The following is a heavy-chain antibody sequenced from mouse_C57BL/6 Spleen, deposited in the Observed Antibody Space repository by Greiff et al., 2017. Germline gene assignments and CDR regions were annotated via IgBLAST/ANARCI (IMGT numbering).Heavy chain of an antibody. CDR2: INPYNGGT. CDR1: GYTFTDYY. V-gene: IGHV1-19*01. J-gene: IGHJ4*01. CDR3: ARSGTTVVGAMDY. D-gene: IGHD1-1*01. Sequence: EVQLQQSGPVLVKPGASVKMSCKASGYTFTDYYMNWVKQSHGKSLEWIGVINPYNGGTSYNQKFKGKATLTVDKSSSTAYMELNSLTSEDSAVYYCARSGTTVVGAMDYWGQGTSVTVSS.